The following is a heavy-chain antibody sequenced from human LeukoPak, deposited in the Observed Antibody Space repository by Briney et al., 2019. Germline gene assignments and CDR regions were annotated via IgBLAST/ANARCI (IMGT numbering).Heavy chain of an antibody. J-gene: IGHJ4*02. Sequence: SETLSLTCTVSGASISSYYWSWIRQPPGKGLEWIGHSYYTGSPNYNPSLKSRVTISVDTPKNQFSLKLSSVTAADTAVYYCAGVRSTVGWRSFDYWGQGTLVTVSS. CDR1: GASISSYY. CDR3: AGVRSTVGWRSFDY. V-gene: IGHV4-59*08. CDR2: SYYTGSP. D-gene: IGHD4-23*01.